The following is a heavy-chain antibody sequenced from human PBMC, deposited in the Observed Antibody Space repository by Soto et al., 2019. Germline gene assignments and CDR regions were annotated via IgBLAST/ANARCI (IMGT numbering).Heavy chain of an antibody. CDR3: ARGRMIGRFDP. Sequence: QVQLQQWGAGLLKPSETLSLTCAVYGGSFSGYYWSWIRQPPGKGLEWIGEINHSGSTNYNPSLNSRVTISVDTSKNQFSLKLSSVTAADTAVYYCARGRMIGRFDPWGQGTLVTVSS. D-gene: IGHD3-22*01. J-gene: IGHJ5*02. V-gene: IGHV4-34*01. CDR1: GGSFSGYY. CDR2: INHSGST.